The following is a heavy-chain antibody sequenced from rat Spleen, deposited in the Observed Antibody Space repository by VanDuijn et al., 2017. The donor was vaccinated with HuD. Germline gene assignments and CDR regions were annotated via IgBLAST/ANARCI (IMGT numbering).Heavy chain of an antibody. CDR3: ARHASELGGYGYFDF. V-gene: IGHV5-22*01. Sequence: EVQLVESGGGLVQPGRSLKLSCAASGFTFSDYYMAWVRQAPKKGLEWVASISYEGSSTYYGDSVKGRFTISRDNAKSTLYLQMNSLRSEDTATYHCARHASELGGYGYFDFWGPGTMVTVSS. D-gene: IGHD5-1*01. CDR2: ISYEGSST. J-gene: IGHJ1*01. CDR1: GFTFSDYY.